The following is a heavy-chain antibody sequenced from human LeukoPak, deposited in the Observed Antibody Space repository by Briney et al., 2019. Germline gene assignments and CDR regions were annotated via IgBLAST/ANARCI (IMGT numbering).Heavy chain of an antibody. CDR3: ARVSDIVVVTAIYYFDY. CDR2: INWSGGST. D-gene: IGHD2-21*02. Sequence: GGSLRLSCAASGFTFDDYGMSWVRQAPGKGLEWVSGINWSGGSTGYADSVKGRFTISRDNAKNSLYLQMNSLRAEDTALYYCARVSDIVVVTAIYYFDYWGQGTLVTVSS. J-gene: IGHJ4*02. CDR1: GFTFDDYG. V-gene: IGHV3-20*04.